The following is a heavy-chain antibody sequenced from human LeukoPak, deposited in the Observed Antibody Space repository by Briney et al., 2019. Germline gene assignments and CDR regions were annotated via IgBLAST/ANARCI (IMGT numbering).Heavy chain of an antibody. D-gene: IGHD5-18*01. CDR3: ARVGRGYSYGACNY. Sequence: SETLSLTCTVSGGSISSSSYYWGWIRQPPGKGLEWIGSIYYSGSTYYNPSLKSRVTISVDMSKNQFSLKLSSVTAADTAVYYCARVGRGYSYGACNYWGQGTLVTVSS. CDR2: IYYSGST. J-gene: IGHJ4*02. CDR1: GGSISSSSYY. V-gene: IGHV4-39*07.